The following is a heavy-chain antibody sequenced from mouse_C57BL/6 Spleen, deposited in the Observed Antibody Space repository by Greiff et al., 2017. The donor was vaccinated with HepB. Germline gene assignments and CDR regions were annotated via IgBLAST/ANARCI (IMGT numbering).Heavy chain of an antibody. V-gene: IGHV5-6*01. CDR1: GFTFSSYG. CDR3: ARSVVAYDY. Sequence: EVHLVESGGDLVKPGGSLKLSCAASGFTFSSYGMSWVRQTPDKRLEWVATISSGGSYTYYPDSVKGRFTISRDNAKNTLYLQMSSLKSEDTAMYYCARSVVAYDYWGQGTTLTVSS. D-gene: IGHD1-1*01. CDR2: ISSGGSYT. J-gene: IGHJ2*01.